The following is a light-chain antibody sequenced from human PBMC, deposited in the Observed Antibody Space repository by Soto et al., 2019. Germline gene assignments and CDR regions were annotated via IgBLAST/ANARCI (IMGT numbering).Light chain of an antibody. V-gene: IGKV4-1*01. CDR3: QQYYNVPVT. CDR1: QNLLYSSNNKNY. J-gene: IGKJ2*01. CDR2: WAS. Sequence: DIVMTQSPDSLAVSLGERATINCKSSQNLLYSSNNKNYLAWYQQKPGQPPKLLIFWASSRESGVPDRFSGSGSGSDFTLTISSLQAADVAVYYCQQYYNVPVTFGQGTKLEIK.